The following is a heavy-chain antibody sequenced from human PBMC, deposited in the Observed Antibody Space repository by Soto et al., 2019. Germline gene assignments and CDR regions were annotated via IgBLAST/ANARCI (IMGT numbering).Heavy chain of an antibody. Sequence: PSETLSLTCTVSGGSISSYYWSWIRQPPGKGLEWIGYIYYSGSTNYNPSLKSRVTISVDTSKNQFSLKLSSVTAADTAVYYCARGYYDILTGYSAFDYWGQGTLVTVSS. CDR3: ARGYYDILTGYSAFDY. V-gene: IGHV4-59*01. CDR1: GGSISSYY. CDR2: IYYSGST. D-gene: IGHD3-9*01. J-gene: IGHJ4*02.